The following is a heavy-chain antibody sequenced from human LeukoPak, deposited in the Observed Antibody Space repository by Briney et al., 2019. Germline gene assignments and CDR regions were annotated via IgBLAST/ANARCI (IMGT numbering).Heavy chain of an antibody. CDR3: ARAPEKVVVPAASGMTFDI. CDR2: INHSGST. CDR1: GGSFSGYY. D-gene: IGHD2-2*01. Sequence: ETLSLTCAVYGGSFSGYYWSWIRQPPGKGLEWIGEINHSGSTNYNPSLTSGGTISVDTSKNQFSLKLSSVTAADTAVYYCARAPEKVVVPAASGMTFDIWGQGTMVTVSS. J-gene: IGHJ3*02. V-gene: IGHV4-34*01.